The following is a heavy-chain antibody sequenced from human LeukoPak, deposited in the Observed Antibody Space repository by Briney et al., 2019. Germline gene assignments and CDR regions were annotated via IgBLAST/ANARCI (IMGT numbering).Heavy chain of an antibody. D-gene: IGHD2-21*01. Sequence: GGSLRLSCAASGFTFSNYAMSWVRQAPGKGLEWVSGISGSGGSTYYADSVKGRFIISRDNSRNTLYLQLNSLRVEDTAVYYCAKFVSPSNPDYFDFWGQGTLVTVSS. CDR1: GFTFSNYA. CDR3: AKFVSPSNPDYFDF. CDR2: ISGSGGST. J-gene: IGHJ4*02. V-gene: IGHV3-23*01.